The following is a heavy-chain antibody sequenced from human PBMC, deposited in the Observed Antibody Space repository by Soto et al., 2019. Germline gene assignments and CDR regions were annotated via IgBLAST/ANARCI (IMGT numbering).Heavy chain of an antibody. J-gene: IGHJ4*02. D-gene: IGHD3-10*01. CDR1: GFAFSNYA. Sequence: EVQLLESGGGLVQPGGSLRLSCVASGFAFSNYALGWVRQAPGKGLEWVSGISGGSETTSYADSVKGRFTISRDNSKDTLFLQMNSLRAEDTATYFCAKDLDGGFGELFFDKWGQVPLVAVSS. V-gene: IGHV3-23*01. CDR3: AKDLDGGFGELFFDK. CDR2: ISGGSETT.